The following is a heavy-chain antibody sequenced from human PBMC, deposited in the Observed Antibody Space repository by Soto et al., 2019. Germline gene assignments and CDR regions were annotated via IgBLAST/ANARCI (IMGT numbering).Heavy chain of an antibody. CDR3: ARETDSSSWYLSMHY. D-gene: IGHD6-13*01. J-gene: IGHJ4*02. CDR1: GFTFSSYG. V-gene: IGHV3-33*01. Sequence: QVQLVESGGGVVQPGRSLRLSCAASGFTFSSYGMHWVRQAPGKGLEWVAVIWYDGSNKYYADSVKGRFTISRDNSKNTLYLKMNSLRAEDTAVYYCARETDSSSWYLSMHYWGQGTLVTVSS. CDR2: IWYDGSNK.